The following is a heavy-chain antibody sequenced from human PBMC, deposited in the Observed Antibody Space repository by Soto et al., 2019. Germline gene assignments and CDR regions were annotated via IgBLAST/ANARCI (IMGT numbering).Heavy chain of an antibody. J-gene: IGHJ4*01. D-gene: IGHD3-9*01. CDR1: GGSISSGDYY. Sequence: PSETLSLTCTVSGGSISSGDYYWSWIRQPPGKGLEWIGYIYYIGSTYYNPSLKSRVSIALNTSQNQFSLTLSSVTAADTAVYYCARNLMDYDILTGYYMAYYFDYWGQGTLVTVSS. CDR2: IYYIGST. V-gene: IGHV4-30-4*02. CDR3: ARNLMDYDILTGYYMAYYFDY.